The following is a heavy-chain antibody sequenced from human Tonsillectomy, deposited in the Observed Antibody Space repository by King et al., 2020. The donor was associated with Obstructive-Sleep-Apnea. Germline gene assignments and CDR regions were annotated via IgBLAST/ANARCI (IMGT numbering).Heavy chain of an antibody. CDR1: GGSFSGYY. CDR2: INHSGST. D-gene: IGHD3-10*01. J-gene: IGHJ3*02. CDR3: ARVVRVGETDAFDI. Sequence: VQLQQWGAGLLKPSETLSLTCAVYGGSFSGYYWNWIRQPPGKGLEWIGEINHSGSTNYNPSLKSRVTISVDTSKNQFSLKLSSVTAADTAVYYCARVVRVGETDAFDIWGQGTMVTVSS. V-gene: IGHV4-34*01.